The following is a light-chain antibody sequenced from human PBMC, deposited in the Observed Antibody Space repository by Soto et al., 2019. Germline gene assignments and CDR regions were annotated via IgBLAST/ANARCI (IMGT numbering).Light chain of an antibody. Sequence: QSALTQPPSASGSPGQSVTISCTGTSSDVGGYNYVSWCQQHPGKAPKLMIYEVSKRPSGVPDRFSGSKSGNTASLTVSGLQAEDEADYYCSSYAGSNNLVFGGGTTLTVL. J-gene: IGLJ2*01. CDR1: SSDVGGYNY. CDR2: EVS. V-gene: IGLV2-8*01. CDR3: SSYAGSNNLV.